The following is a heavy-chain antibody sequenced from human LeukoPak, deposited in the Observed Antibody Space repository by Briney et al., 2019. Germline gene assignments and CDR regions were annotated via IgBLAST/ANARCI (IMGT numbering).Heavy chain of an antibody. CDR3: ARVIRNYGYYFDY. V-gene: IGHV4-59*08. CDR2: IYYSGST. J-gene: IGHJ4*02. Sequence: SETLSLTCTVSGGSISTYYWSWIRQPPGKGLEWIGYIYYSGSTKYNPSLKSRVTISVDTSKNQFSLKLTSVTAADAAMYYCARVIRNYGYYFDYWGQGTLVTVSS. CDR1: GGSISTYY. D-gene: IGHD3-16*01.